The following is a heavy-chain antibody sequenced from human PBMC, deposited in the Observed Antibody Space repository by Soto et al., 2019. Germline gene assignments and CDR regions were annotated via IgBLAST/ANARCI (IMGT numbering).Heavy chain of an antibody. CDR3: ARDRRDGYKPAVDY. Sequence: QVQLVESGGGVVQPGRSLRLSCAASGFTFSSYAMHWVRQAPGKGLEWVAVISYDGSNKYYADSVKGRFTISRDNSKNTLYLQMNSLRAEDTAGYYCARDRRDGYKPAVDYWGQGTLVTVSS. CDR2: ISYDGSNK. J-gene: IGHJ4*02. V-gene: IGHV3-30-3*01. CDR1: GFTFSSYA. D-gene: IGHD5-12*01.